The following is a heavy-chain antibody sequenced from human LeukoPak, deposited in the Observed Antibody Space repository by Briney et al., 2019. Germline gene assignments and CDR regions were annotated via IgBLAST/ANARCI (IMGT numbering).Heavy chain of an antibody. J-gene: IGHJ4*02. V-gene: IGHV4-39*01. CDR3: ARRMRYNWNYRGFDFDY. CDR2: IYYSGST. D-gene: IGHD1-7*01. Sequence: SETLSLTCTVSGGSISSSSYYWGWIRQPPGKGLEWIGSIYYSGSTYYNPSLKSRVTISVDTSKNQFSLKLSSVTAADTAVYYCARRMRYNWNYRGFDFDYWGQGTLVTVSS. CDR1: GGSISSSSYY.